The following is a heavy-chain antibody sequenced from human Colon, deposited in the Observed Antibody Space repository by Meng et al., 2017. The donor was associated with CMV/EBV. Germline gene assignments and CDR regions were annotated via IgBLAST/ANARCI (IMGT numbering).Heavy chain of an antibody. CDR3: ARGRSIVGATYIDY. V-gene: IGHV4-34*01. J-gene: IGHJ4*02. CDR2: INQSGST. Sequence: GSLRLSCAVSGAYLSGYYWSWNRQPPGKGLEWIGEINQSGSTNYNPSLKSRVAISLGTSGNQFSLKVKSVTAADTAVYYCARGRSIVGATYIDYWGQGTLVTVSS. CDR1: GAYLSGYY. D-gene: IGHD1-26*01.